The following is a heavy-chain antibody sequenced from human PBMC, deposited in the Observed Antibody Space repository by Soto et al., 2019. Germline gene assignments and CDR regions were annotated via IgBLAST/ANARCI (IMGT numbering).Heavy chain of an antibody. J-gene: IGHJ6*02. CDR1: GGSISSSSYY. Sequence: PSETLSLTCTVSGGSISSSSYYWGWIRQPPGKGLEWIGSIYYSGSTYYNPSLKSRVTISVDTSKNQFSLKLSSVTAADTAVYYCARQGRRGTVTMSHYYYGMDVWGQGTTVTVSS. CDR2: IYYSGST. CDR3: ARQGRRGTVTMSHYYYGMDV. D-gene: IGHD4-17*01. V-gene: IGHV4-39*01.